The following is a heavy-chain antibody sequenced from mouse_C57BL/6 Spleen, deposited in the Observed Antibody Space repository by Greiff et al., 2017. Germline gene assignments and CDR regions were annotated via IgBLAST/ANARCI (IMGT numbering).Heavy chain of an antibody. CDR3: TTPIYYYGSSSYYFDY. CDR1: GFNIKDYY. V-gene: IGHV14-1*01. D-gene: IGHD1-1*01. CDR2: IDPEDGDT. J-gene: IGHJ2*01. Sequence: EVQLQQSGAELVRPGASVKLSCTASGFNIKDYYMHWVKQRPEQGLEWIGRIDPEDGDTEYAPKFQGKATMTADTSSNTAYLQLSSLTSEDTAVYYCTTPIYYYGSSSYYFDYWGQGTTLTVSS.